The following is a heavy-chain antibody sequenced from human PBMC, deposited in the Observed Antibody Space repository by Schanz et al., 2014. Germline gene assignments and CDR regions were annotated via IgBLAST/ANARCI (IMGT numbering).Heavy chain of an antibody. J-gene: IGHJ6*02. CDR1: GYTLTAYY. CDR2: INPDSGGT. Sequence: QLVQSGSEFRKPGASVKVSCKASGYTLTAYYMHWVRQAPGQGLEWMGWINPDSGGTNYAQKFQGRVTMTRDMSINPAYMELSRLRSDDSAVYYCASDFWSGYSHYYYGLDVWGQGTTVTVSS. V-gene: IGHV1-2*02. CDR3: ASDFWSGYSHYYYGLDV. D-gene: IGHD3-3*01.